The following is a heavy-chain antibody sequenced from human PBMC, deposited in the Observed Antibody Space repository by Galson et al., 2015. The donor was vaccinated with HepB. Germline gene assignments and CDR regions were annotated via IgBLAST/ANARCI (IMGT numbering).Heavy chain of an antibody. V-gene: IGHV4-61*01. CDR1: GGSVSSGSYY. Sequence: TLSLTCTVSGGSVSSGSYYWSWIRQPPGKGLEWIGYIYYSGSTNYNPSLKSRVTISVDTSKNQFSLKLSSVTAADTAVYYCARDLALWGPGTLVTVSS. CDR3: ARDLAL. CDR2: IYYSGST. J-gene: IGHJ4*02.